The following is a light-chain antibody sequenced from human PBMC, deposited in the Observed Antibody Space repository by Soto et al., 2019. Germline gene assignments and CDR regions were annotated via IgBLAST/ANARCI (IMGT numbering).Light chain of an antibody. Sequence: EIVLTQSPGTLSLSPGERATLSCRASQSVSSTYLAWYQQKSGQAPRLLIYGASSRATGIPDRFSGSGSGTDFTLTLSRLEPEDFAVYDCQQYCSSPPFTFGGGNKVEIK. CDR3: QQYCSSPPFT. V-gene: IGKV3-20*01. CDR1: QSVSSTY. CDR2: GAS. J-gene: IGKJ4*01.